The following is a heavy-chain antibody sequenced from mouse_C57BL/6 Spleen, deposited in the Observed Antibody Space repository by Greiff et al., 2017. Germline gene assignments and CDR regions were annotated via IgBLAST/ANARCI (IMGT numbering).Heavy chain of an antibody. D-gene: IGHD1-1*01. V-gene: IGHV6-3*01. CDR1: GFTFSNYW. J-gene: IGHJ1*03. CDR2: IRLKSDNYAT. Sequence: EVQGVESGGGLVQPGGSMKLSCVASGFTFSNYWMNWVRQSPEKGLEWVAQIRLKSDNYATHYAESVKGRFTISRDDSKSSVYLQMNNLRAEDTGIYYCTAPITTVPNWYFDVWGTGTTVTVSS. CDR3: TAPITTVPNWYFDV.